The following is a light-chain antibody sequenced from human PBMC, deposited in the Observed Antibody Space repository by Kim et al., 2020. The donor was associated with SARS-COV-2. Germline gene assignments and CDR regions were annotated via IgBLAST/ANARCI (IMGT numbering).Light chain of an antibody. CDR3: QQRSNWPT. CDR1: QSVSSY. V-gene: IGKV3-11*01. CDR2: DAS. J-gene: IGKJ4*01. Sequence: SLSPGERATLSCRASQSVSSYLAWYQQKPGQAPRLLIYDASNRATGIPARFSGSGSGTDFTLTISSLEPEDFAVYYCQQRSNWPTFGGGTKMEIK.